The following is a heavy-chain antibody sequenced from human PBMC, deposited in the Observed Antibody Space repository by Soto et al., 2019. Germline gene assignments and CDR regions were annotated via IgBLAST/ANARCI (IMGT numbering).Heavy chain of an antibody. D-gene: IGHD6-19*01. J-gene: IGHJ4*02. V-gene: IGHV3-23*01. CDR3: AKDIKVLRQWLAFDY. Sequence: GGSLRLSCAASGFTFSSYAMSWVRQAPGKGLEWVSAISGSGGSTYYADSVKGRFTISRDNSKNTLYLQMNSLRAEDTAVYYFAKDIKVLRQWLAFDYWGQGTLVTVSS. CDR1: GFTFSSYA. CDR2: ISGSGGST.